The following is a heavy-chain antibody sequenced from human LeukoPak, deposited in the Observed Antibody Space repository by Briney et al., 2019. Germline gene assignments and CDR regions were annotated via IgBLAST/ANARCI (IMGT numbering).Heavy chain of an antibody. Sequence: GSLRLSCAASGFTFSSYAMSWVRQAPGKGLEWVSAISGSGGSTYYADSVKGRFTISRDNSKNTLFLQMNSLRADDTGVYYCAKEGIYYDRSLDDHWDQGTLVTLSS. CDR3: AKEGIYYDRSLDDH. V-gene: IGHV3-23*01. CDR1: GFTFSSYA. CDR2: ISGSGGST. D-gene: IGHD1-26*01. J-gene: IGHJ5*02.